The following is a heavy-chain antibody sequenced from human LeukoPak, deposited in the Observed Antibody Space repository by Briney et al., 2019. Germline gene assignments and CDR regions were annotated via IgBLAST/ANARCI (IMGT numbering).Heavy chain of an antibody. Sequence: GGSLRLSCAASGFTVSSNYMSWVRQAPGKGLEWVSVIYSGGSAYYADSVKGRFTISRDNSKNTLYLQMNSLRAEDTAVYYCTRFRGYYASPRTRNAFDIWGQGTMVTVSS. D-gene: IGHD3-22*01. V-gene: IGHV3-66*01. CDR1: GFTVSSNY. J-gene: IGHJ3*02. CDR2: IYSGGSA. CDR3: TRFRGYYASPRTRNAFDI.